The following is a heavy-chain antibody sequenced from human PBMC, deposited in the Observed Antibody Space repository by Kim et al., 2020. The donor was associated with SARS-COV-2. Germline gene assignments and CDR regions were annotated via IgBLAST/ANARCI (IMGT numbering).Heavy chain of an antibody. D-gene: IGHD5-12*01. V-gene: IGHV3-23*01. CDR3: AKDLLNRGYSGYDYLGDFDY. J-gene: IGHJ4*02. Sequence: RFTIARDNAKNTLYLQMNSLRAEDTAVYYCAKDLLNRGYSGYDYLGDFDYWGQGALVTVSS.